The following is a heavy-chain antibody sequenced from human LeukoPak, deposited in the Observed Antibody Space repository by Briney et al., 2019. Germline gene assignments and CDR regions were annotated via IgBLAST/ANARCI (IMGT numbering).Heavy chain of an antibody. CDR3: ARELGSSHDRSFDY. V-gene: IGHV4-38-2*02. J-gene: IGHJ4*02. D-gene: IGHD1-26*01. Sequence: SETVSLTCTVSGYFISSGYYLGLIGQPPGEGLDWGGSIYHSGSTYYKPSLKSRVTISVDTSKNQFSLKLSSVTAADTAVYYCARELGSSHDRSFDYWGQGTLVTVSS. CDR1: GYFISSGYY. CDR2: IYHSGST.